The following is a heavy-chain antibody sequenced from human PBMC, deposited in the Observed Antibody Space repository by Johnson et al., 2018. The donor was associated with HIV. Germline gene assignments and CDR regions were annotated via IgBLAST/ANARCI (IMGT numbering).Heavy chain of an antibody. D-gene: IGHD2-21*02. CDR3: ARGLAYCGGDCSNAFDI. V-gene: IGHV3-33*01. CDR2: IWYDGSNK. Sequence: QMLLVESGGGVVQPGRSLRLSCAASGFTFSSYGMHWVRQAPGKGLEWVAVIWYDGSNKYYADSVQGRFTISRDNSKNTLYLQMNSLRADDTALYYCARGLAYCGGDCSNAFDIWGQGTMVTVSS. CDR1: GFTFSSYG. J-gene: IGHJ3*02.